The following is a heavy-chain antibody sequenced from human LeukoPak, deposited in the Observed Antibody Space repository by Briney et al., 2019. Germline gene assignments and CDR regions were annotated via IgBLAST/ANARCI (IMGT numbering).Heavy chain of an antibody. V-gene: IGHV3-48*04. CDR3: ARDIVYGGIHFDY. CDR1: GFTFSSYS. D-gene: IGHD4-23*01. Sequence: GGSLRLSCAASGFTFSSYSMNWVRRAPGKGLEWVSYISSSSSTIYYADSVKGRFTISRDNAKNSLYLQMNSLRAEDTAVYYCARDIVYGGIHFDYLGQGTLVTVSS. J-gene: IGHJ4*02. CDR2: ISSSSSTI.